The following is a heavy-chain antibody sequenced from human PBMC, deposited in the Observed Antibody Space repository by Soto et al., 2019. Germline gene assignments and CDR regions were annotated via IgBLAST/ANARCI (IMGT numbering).Heavy chain of an antibody. Sequence: PGGSLRLSCAASGFTFNIAAIHWVRQASGKGLEWVGLIRNKANGYATAYAASVRGRITVSRDDSKNMAFLEINSLKSEDTAVYHCARQGVALELDLWGQGT. CDR1: GFTFNIAA. D-gene: IGHD1-7*01. CDR2: IRNKANGYAT. J-gene: IGHJ5*02. V-gene: IGHV3-73*01. CDR3: ARQGVALELDL.